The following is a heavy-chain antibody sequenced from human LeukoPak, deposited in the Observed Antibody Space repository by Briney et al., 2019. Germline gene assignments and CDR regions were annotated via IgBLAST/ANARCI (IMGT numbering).Heavy chain of an antibody. CDR2: IYSGGST. D-gene: IGHD6-19*01. J-gene: IGHJ4*02. Sequence: PGGSLRLSCAASGFTVSSNYMSWVRQAPGKGLEWVSVIYSGGSTYYADSVKGRSTISRDNSKNTLYLQMNSLRAEDTAVYYCARGPVAGDFDYWGQGTLVTVSS. CDR1: GFTVSSNY. V-gene: IGHV3-53*01. CDR3: ARGPVAGDFDY.